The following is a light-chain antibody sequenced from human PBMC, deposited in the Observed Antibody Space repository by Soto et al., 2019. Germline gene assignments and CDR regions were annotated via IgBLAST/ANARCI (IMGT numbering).Light chain of an antibody. CDR3: SSYTSKSSLI. V-gene: IGLV1-44*01. CDR2: GDS. J-gene: IGLJ2*01. CDR1: SSNIGNDS. Sequence: QLVLTQPPSASGTPGQRLTISCSGSSSNIGNDSVYWCQRLPGTAPKFLIYGDSRRPSGVPDRFSGSKSGNTASLTISGLQAEDEADYYCSSYTSKSSLIFGGGTKVTVL.